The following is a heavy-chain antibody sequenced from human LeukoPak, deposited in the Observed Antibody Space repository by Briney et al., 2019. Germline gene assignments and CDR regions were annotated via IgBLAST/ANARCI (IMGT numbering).Heavy chain of an antibody. CDR2: INPSGGST. CDR1: GYTFTSYY. Sequence: GASVKVSCKASGYTFTSYYMHWVRQAPGQGLEWMGIINPSGGSTSYAQKFQGRVTMTRDTSTSTVYMELSSLRSEDTAVYYCARVSESGYCSSTSCRTHNWFDPWGQGTLVTVSS. CDR3: ARVSESGYCSSTSCRTHNWFDP. V-gene: IGHV1-46*01. D-gene: IGHD2-2*01. J-gene: IGHJ5*02.